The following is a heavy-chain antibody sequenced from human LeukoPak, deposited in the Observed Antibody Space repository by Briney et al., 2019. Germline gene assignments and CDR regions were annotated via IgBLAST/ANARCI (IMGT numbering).Heavy chain of an antibody. J-gene: IGHJ4*02. CDR3: ARGYGGCHHDY. V-gene: IGHV3-30*04. CDR1: GFTFSSYA. CDR2: ISYDGSNK. D-gene: IGHD2-15*01. Sequence: GGSLRLSCAASGFTFSSYAMHWVRQAPGKGLEWVAVISYDGSNKYYADSVNGRSTISRDNAKNSLYLQMNSLRAEDTAVYYCARGYGGCHHDYWGQGTLVTVSS.